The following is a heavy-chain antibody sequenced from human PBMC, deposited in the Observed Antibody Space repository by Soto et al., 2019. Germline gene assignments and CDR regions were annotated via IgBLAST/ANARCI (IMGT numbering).Heavy chain of an antibody. D-gene: IGHD6-13*01. J-gene: IGHJ5*02. CDR1: GGSISSLDYY. Sequence: PSETLSLTWSVSGGSISSLDYYWSWIRQHPGKGLEWIGYIYYSGSTYYNPSLKSRVTISVDTSKNQFSLKLSSVTAADTAVYYCARSDTPIAGWVPWGQGTLVPLYS. CDR3: ARSDTPIAGWVP. CDR2: IYYSGST. V-gene: IGHV4-31*02.